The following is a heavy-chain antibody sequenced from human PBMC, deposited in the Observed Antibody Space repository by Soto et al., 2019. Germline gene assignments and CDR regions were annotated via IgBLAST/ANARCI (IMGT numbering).Heavy chain of an antibody. CDR3: ERGVAGSGFDL. J-gene: IGHJ4*02. Sequence: SQTLSLTCAISGDSVSSNTAAWNWIRSSPSRGLEWLGRTYYRSNWRHDYAVSVKSRITVNPDTSKNHFSLQLNSVTPDDTAVYYCERGVAGSGFDLWCQGTLVTFS. V-gene: IGHV6-1*01. CDR1: GDSVSSNTAA. CDR2: TYYRSNWRH. D-gene: IGHD6-19*01.